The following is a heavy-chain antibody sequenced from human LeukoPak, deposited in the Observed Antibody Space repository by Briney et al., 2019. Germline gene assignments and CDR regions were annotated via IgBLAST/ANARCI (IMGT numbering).Heavy chain of an antibody. CDR2: INHSGST. D-gene: IGHD3-3*01. J-gene: IGHJ5*02. V-gene: IGHV4-34*01. CDR3: ATGRFLEWLLFLRKKQHNWFDP. Sequence: SETLSLTCAVYGGTFSGYYWSWIRQPPGKGLEWIGEINHSGSTNYNPSLKSRVTISVDTSKNQFSLKLSSVTAADTAVYYCATGRFLEWLLFLRKKQHNWFDPWGQGTLVTVAS. CDR1: GGTFSGYY.